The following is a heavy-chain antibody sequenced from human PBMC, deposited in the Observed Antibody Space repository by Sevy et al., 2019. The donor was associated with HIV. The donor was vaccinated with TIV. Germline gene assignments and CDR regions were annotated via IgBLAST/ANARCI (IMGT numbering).Heavy chain of an antibody. Sequence: ASVKVSCKASGGTFSTYAFNWVRQAPGQGLEWVGGIIPILGTTNYAQKFQGRVSIIADESTGTAYMTLSRLTSEDTAVCYCTKDLMEATMGFDHWGQGALVTVSS. CDR1: GGTFSTYA. J-gene: IGHJ4*02. CDR3: TKDLMEATMGFDH. D-gene: IGHD2-8*01. CDR2: IIPILGTT. V-gene: IGHV1-69*13.